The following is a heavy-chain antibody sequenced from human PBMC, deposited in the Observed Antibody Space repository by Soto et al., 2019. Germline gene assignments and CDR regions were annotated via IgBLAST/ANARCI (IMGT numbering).Heavy chain of an antibody. V-gene: IGHV1-18*01. CDR1: GYTFTSYG. Sequence: ASVKVSCKASGYTFTSYGISWVRQAPGQGLEWMGWISAYNGNTNYAQKLQGRVTMTTDTSTSTAYMELRSLRSDDTAVYYCAKDPMITFGGVIADDAFDIWGQGTMVTVSS. J-gene: IGHJ3*02. CDR3: AKDPMITFGGVIADDAFDI. CDR2: ISAYNGNT. D-gene: IGHD3-16*02.